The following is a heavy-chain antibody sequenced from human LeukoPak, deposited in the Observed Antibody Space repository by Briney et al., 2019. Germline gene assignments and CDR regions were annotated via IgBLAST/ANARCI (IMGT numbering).Heavy chain of an antibody. D-gene: IGHD2-2*01. CDR3: ARGYCTSTSCSENRYYFDS. CDR1: GGSITSAGYS. V-gene: IGHV4-61*02. Sequence: PSETLSLTCTVSGGSITSAGYSWGWIRQPAGKGLEWIGRIYSSGSTNSNPSLESRVTISVDTSKNQFSLKLSSVTAADTAVYYCARGYCTSTSCSENRYYFDSWGQGTLVTVSS. CDR2: IYSSGST. J-gene: IGHJ4*02.